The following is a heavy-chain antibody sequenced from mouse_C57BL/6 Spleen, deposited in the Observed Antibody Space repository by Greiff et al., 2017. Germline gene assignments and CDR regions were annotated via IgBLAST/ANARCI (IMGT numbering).Heavy chain of an antibody. Sequence: EVNVVESGGGLVQPGGSLSLSCAASGFTFTDYYMSWVRQPPGKALEWLGFIRNKANGYTTEYSASVKGRFTISRDNSQSILYLQMNALRAEDSATYYCARYFNYVDYWGQGTTLTVSS. J-gene: IGHJ2*01. CDR2: IRNKANGYTT. CDR1: GFTFTDYY. CDR3: ARYFNYVDY. V-gene: IGHV7-3*01.